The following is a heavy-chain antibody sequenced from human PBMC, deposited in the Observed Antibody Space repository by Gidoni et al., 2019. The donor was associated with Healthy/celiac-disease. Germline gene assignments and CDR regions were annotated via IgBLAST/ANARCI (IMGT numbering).Heavy chain of an antibody. CDR3: ARLRDLNDYVWGSYRYWDY. CDR1: GGSISSSSYY. J-gene: IGHJ4*02. D-gene: IGHD3-16*02. Sequence: QLQLPESGPGLVKPSETLSLTCTVSGGSISSSSYYWGWIRRPPGKGLEWIGSIYYSGSTYYNPSLKSRVTISVDTCKNQFSLKLSSVTAADTAVYYCARLRDLNDYVWGSYRYWDYWGQGTLVTVSS. CDR2: IYYSGST. V-gene: IGHV4-39*01.